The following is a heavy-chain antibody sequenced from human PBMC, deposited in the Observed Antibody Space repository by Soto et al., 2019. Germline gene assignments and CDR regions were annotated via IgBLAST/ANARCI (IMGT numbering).Heavy chain of an antibody. Sequence: SVKVSCKASGGTFSSYAISWVRQAPGQGLEWMGGIIPIFGTTKHAQKFQGRVTSSADESTSTVYMELSRLTSEDTALYYCARNHYYDSSGYYYFDYWGQGTPVTVPS. V-gene: IGHV1-69*13. CDR1: GGTFSSYA. CDR2: IIPIFGTT. D-gene: IGHD3-22*01. J-gene: IGHJ4*02. CDR3: ARNHYYDSSGYYYFDY.